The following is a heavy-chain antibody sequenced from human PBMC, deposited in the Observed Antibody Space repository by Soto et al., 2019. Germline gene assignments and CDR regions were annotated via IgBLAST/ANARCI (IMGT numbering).Heavy chain of an antibody. CDR3: ARGGCGGDCYWDYYGMDV. J-gene: IGHJ6*01. CDR1: CGSFSFYY. CDR2: INHSGST. Sequence: LSLTCAVYCGSFSFYYWSWIRQTPGKGLEWIGEINHSGSTNYNPSLKSRVTISVDTSKNQFSLKLSSVTAADTAVYYCARGGCGGDCYWDYYGMDVWGQGTTVTVSS. V-gene: IGHV4-34*01. D-gene: IGHD2-21*02.